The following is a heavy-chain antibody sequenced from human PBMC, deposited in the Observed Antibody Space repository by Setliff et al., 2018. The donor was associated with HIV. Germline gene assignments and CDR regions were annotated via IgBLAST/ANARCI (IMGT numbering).Heavy chain of an antibody. CDR1: GYTFTSYD. J-gene: IGHJ4*02. CDR2: ISAYNGNT. CDR3: ARGSCGGCYLSDY. V-gene: IGHV1-18*01. D-gene: IGHD2-15*01. Sequence: GASVKVSCKASGYTFTSYDISWVRQAPGQGLEWMGWISAYNGNTNYAQKLQGRVTMTRDTSTSTVYMELSSLRSEDTAVHYCARGSCGGCYLSDYWGQGTLVTVSS.